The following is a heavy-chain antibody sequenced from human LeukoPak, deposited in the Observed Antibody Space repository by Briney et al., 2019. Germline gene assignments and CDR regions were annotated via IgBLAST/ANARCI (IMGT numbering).Heavy chain of an antibody. D-gene: IGHD6-13*01. CDR1: GVSFSGYY. CDR2: INHRGST. Sequence: SETLSLTCAVCGVSFSGYYRSWIRQPPGKGLEWIGEINHRGSTNYNPSLKSRVTISVDTSKNQFSLKLSSVTAADTAVYYCTLQHDKSLFDYWGQGTLVTASS. V-gene: IGHV4-34*01. J-gene: IGHJ4*02. CDR3: TLQHDKSLFDY.